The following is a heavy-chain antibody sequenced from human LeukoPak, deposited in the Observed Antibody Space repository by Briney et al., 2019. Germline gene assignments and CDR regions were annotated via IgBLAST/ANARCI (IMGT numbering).Heavy chain of an antibody. D-gene: IGHD3-22*01. J-gene: IGHJ4*02. CDR3: ARLGGYYDH. CDR1: GGSISSYY. V-gene: IGHV4-59*08. CDR2: IYYSGST. Sequence: SETLSPTCTVSGGSISSYYWSWIRQPPGKGLEWIGFIYYSGSTNYNPSLKSRVTISVGTSKNQFSLKLSSVTAADTAVYYCARLGGYYDHWGQGTLVTVSS.